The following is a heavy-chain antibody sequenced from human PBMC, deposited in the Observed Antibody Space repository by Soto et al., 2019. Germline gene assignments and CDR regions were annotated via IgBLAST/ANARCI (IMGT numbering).Heavy chain of an antibody. J-gene: IGHJ4*02. Sequence: HEHLVQSGAEVKRPGASLKVSYKASGYSFKGYYIHCVRQAPGQGLEWMGWINPDSGPTNYAQNFQGRVTLTSDTAITTASMDLKSLESNDPAVYYCARGDYWSSGYPFPYLDYRGQGTLVIVSS. CDR2: INPDSGPT. CDR1: GYSFKGYY. D-gene: IGHD3-22*01. CDR3: ARGDYWSSGYPFPYLDY. V-gene: IGHV1-2*02.